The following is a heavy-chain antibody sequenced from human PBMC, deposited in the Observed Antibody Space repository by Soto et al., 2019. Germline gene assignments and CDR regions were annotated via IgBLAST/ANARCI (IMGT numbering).Heavy chain of an antibody. D-gene: IGHD1-7*01. CDR1: GASVSSNSAA. CDR3: AGTTSRQWYYMDV. J-gene: IGHJ6*03. Sequence: QVQLQQSGPGLVRPSQTLSLTCDISGASVSSNSAAWKWIRQSPSRGLEWPGRTYYRSRWYNDYGVTVKSLITVNPDTSMSQFSLHLISVTPEDTAVYYCAGTTSRQWYYMDVWDKGTTVTVSS. V-gene: IGHV6-1*01. CDR2: TYYRSRWYN.